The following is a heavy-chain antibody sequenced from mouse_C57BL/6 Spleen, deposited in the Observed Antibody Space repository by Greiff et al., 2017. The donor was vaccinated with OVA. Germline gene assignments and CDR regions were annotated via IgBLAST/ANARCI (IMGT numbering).Heavy chain of an antibody. CDR2: ISGGGGNT. J-gene: IGHJ4*01. CDR1: GFTFSSYT. CDR3: ARRGVTTDYYAMDY. Sequence: EVKLVESGGGLVKPGGSLKLSCAASGFTFSSYTMSWVRQTPEKRLEWVATISGGGGNTYYPDSVKGRFTISRDNAKNTLYLQMSSLRSEDTALYYCARRGVTTDYYAMDYWGQGTSVTVSS. V-gene: IGHV5-9*01. D-gene: IGHD2-2*01.